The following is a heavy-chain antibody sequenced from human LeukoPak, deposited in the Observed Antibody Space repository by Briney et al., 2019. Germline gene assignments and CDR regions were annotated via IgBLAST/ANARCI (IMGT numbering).Heavy chain of an antibody. CDR3: ARVVPPYYDSSGYPYYFDY. D-gene: IGHD3-22*01. Sequence: KPSETLSLTCAVYGGSFSGYYWSWIRQPPGKGLEWIGEINHSGSTNYNPSLKSRVTISVDTSKNQFSLKLSSVTAADTAVYYCARVVPPYYDSSGYPYYFDYWGQGTLVTVSS. J-gene: IGHJ4*02. CDR1: GGSFSGYY. CDR2: INHSGST. V-gene: IGHV4-34*01.